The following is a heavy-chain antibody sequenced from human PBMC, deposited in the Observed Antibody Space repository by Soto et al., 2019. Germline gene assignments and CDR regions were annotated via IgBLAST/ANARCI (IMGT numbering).Heavy chain of an antibody. V-gene: IGHV3-49*04. CDR1: GFTFSSYW. Sequence: PGGSLRLSCAASGFTFSSYWMSWVRQAPGKGLEWVGFIRSKAYGGTTEYAASVKGRFTISRDDSKSIAYLQMNSLKTEDTAVYYCTRDSEIYCSSTSCYNGYWGQGTLVTVSS. D-gene: IGHD2-2*02. CDR2: IRSKAYGGTT. CDR3: TRDSEIYCSSTSCYNGY. J-gene: IGHJ4*02.